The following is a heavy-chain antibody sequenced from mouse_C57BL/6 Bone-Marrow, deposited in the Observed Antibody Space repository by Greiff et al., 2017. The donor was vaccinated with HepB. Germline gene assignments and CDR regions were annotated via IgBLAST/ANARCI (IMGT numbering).Heavy chain of an antibody. CDR1: GFTFSSYA. CDR3: ARDPAPLTTVVAWYFDV. J-gene: IGHJ1*03. CDR2: ISDGGSYT. D-gene: IGHD1-1*01. V-gene: IGHV5-4*01. Sequence: DVKLVESGGGLVKPGGSLKLSCAASGFTFSSYAMSWVRQTPEKRLEWVATISDGGSYTYYPDNVKGRFTISRDNAKNNLYLQMSHLKSEDTAMYYCARDPAPLTTVVAWYFDVWGTGTTVTVSS.